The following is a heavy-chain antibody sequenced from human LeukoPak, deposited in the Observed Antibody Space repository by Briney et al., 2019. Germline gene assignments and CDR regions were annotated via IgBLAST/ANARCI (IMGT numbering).Heavy chain of an antibody. V-gene: IGHV3-7*03. CDR2: INQGEGEK. J-gene: IGHJ6*02. CDR3: ARVASTSPYYHGMDV. Sequence: GGSLRLSCVDSGFTFSSHWMSWVRQAPGKGLEWVANINQGEGEKYYVDSVKGRFTISRDNAKKSLFLQMNSLRAEDTAVYYCARVASTSPYYHGMDVWGRGTTVTVSS. CDR1: GFTFSSHW.